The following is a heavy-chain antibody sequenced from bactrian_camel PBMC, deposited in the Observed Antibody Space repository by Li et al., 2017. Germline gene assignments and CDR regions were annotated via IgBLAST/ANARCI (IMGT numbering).Heavy chain of an antibody. CDR2: ILTDDSST. D-gene: IGHD2*01. V-gene: IGHV3S40*01. J-gene: IGHJ4*01. CDR1: GDAHASNC. Sequence: DVQLVESGGGSVQAGGSLRLSCAVSGDAHASNCLGWFRQVPGKEREGIVLILTDDSSTHYADSVKGRFTVSYDSAKRTVYLQMNSLKPEDTATYYCGADVPLSALSGDRDGARSAVVVTGTVPIRSNVLGQGTQVTVS.